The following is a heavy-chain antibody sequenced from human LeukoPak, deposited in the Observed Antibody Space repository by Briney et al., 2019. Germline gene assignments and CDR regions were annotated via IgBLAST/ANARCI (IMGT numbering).Heavy chain of an antibody. D-gene: IGHD4-17*01. CDR2: IYYSGST. V-gene: IGHV4-59*01. J-gene: IGHJ4*02. CDR1: GGSISSYY. Sequence: PSETLSLTCTVSGGSISSYYWGWIRQPPGKGLEWIGCIYYSGSTNYNPSLKSRVTISVDTSKNQFSLKLSSVTAADTAVYYCARTTVITTYYFDYWGQGTLVTVSS. CDR3: ARTTVITTYYFDY.